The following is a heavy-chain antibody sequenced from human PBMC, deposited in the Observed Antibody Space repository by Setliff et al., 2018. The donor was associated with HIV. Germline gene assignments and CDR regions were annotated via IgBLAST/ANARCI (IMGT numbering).Heavy chain of an antibody. D-gene: IGHD3-3*01. CDR3: ASGALSRLLEWLSLDS. CDR2: IDSGGSA. Sequence: GGSLRLSCVASGITVSTNFMTWIRQAPGKGLQWVSVIDSGGSAFYTDAVKGRFTVSRDNSQNTLYLQMSRLRVDDTGVYFCASGALSRLLEWLSLDSWGQGTQVTVSS. J-gene: IGHJ5*01. V-gene: IGHV3-53*01. CDR1: GITVSTNF.